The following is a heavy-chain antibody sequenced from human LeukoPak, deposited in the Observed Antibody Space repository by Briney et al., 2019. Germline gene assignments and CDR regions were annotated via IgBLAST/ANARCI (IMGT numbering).Heavy chain of an antibody. CDR3: VRKNQDFNAAFDI. D-gene: IGHD1-14*01. CDR2: TYSDGNT. J-gene: IGHJ3*02. CDR1: GFTVSNNY. Sequence: PGGSLRLSCAASGFTVSNNYMSWVRQAPGKGLEWVSITYSDGNTNYAVSVKGRFTISRDTSQNTLSLQMNSLRAEDTAVYYCVRKNQDFNAAFDIWDQGTVVTVSS. V-gene: IGHV3-53*01.